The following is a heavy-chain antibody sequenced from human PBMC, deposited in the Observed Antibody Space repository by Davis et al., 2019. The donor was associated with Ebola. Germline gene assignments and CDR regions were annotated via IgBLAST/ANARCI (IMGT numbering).Heavy chain of an antibody. Sequence: GESLKISCAASGLTFNNYAMTWVRQAPGKGLEWVSAISGDGTSTYCADSVKGRSTISRDNSKNTLYLQMNSLRAEDTAVYYCARDKRYTFDYWGQGTLVTVSS. V-gene: IGHV3-23*01. J-gene: IGHJ4*02. CDR2: ISGDGTST. D-gene: IGHD1-1*01. CDR3: ARDKRYTFDY. CDR1: GLTFNNYA.